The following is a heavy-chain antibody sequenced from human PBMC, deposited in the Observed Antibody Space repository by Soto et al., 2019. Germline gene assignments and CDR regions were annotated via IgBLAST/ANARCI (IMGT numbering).Heavy chain of an antibody. D-gene: IGHD3-3*01. CDR1: GGSISSGDYY. Sequence: QVQLQESGPGLVKPSQTLSLTCTVSGGSISSGDYYWSWIRQHPGKGLEWIGYIYYSGSTYYNPFLKSRVTISVDTSKNQFSLKLSSLTAADTAVYYCARWWSGSRQGFDPWGQGTLVTVSS. V-gene: IGHV4-31*03. J-gene: IGHJ5*02. CDR3: ARWWSGSRQGFDP. CDR2: IYYSGST.